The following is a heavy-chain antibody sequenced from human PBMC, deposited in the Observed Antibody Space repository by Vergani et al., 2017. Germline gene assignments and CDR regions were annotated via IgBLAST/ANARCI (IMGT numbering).Heavy chain of an antibody. D-gene: IGHD1-26*01. CDR2: IYPGDSDT. CDR1: GYSFTSYW. J-gene: IGHJ3*02. Sequence: EVQLVQSGAEVKKPGESLKISCTGSGYSFTSYWIGWVRQMPGKGLEWMGIIYPGDSDTRYSPSFQGQVPISADKSISTAYLQWSSLKASDTAMYYCARLVGVHYDVPSAFDIWGQGTMVTVSS. CDR3: ARLVGVHYDVPSAFDI. V-gene: IGHV5-51*01.